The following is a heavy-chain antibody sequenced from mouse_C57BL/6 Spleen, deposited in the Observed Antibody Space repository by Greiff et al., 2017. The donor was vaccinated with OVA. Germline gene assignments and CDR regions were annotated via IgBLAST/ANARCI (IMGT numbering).Heavy chain of an antibody. D-gene: IGHD1-1*01. CDR1: GYTFTDYE. CDR2: IDPETGGT. CDR3: TRLGSYYGSSYGYFDV. V-gene: IGHV1-15*01. Sequence: QVQLQQSGAELVRPGASVTLSCKASGYTFTDYEMHWVKQTPVHGLEWIGAIDPETGGTAYNQKFKGKAILTADKSSSTAYMELRSLTSEDSAVYYCTRLGSYYGSSYGYFDVWGTGTTVTVSS. J-gene: IGHJ1*03.